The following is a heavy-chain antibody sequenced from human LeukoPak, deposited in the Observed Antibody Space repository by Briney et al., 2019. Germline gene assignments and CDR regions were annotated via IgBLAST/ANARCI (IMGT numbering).Heavy chain of an antibody. J-gene: IGHJ5*02. CDR3: ARGLAYSATYNWFDP. CDR1: GGSISSGSYY. Sequence: SGTLSLTCTVSGGSISSGSYYWSWIRQPAGKGLEWIGRIYTSGSANYNPSLNSRVTISVDTSKNQFSLKLSSVTAADTAVYYCARGLAYSATYNWFDPWGQGTLVTVSS. V-gene: IGHV4-61*02. D-gene: IGHD1-26*01. CDR2: IYTSGSA.